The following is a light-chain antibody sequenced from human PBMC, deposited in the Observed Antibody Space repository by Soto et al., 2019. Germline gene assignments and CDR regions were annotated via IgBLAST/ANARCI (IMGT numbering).Light chain of an antibody. CDR1: QSVTGSY. CDR3: QHYVSSPQYT. Sequence: EIVLTQSPGTLSLSPGERATLSCRASQSVTGSYLAWYQQKPGQAPRVLIYDASSRATGIPYRFSGSGSGTDFTLTISRLEPEDFAVYYCQHYVSSPQYTFGQGTKLEIK. CDR2: DAS. J-gene: IGKJ2*01. V-gene: IGKV3-20*01.